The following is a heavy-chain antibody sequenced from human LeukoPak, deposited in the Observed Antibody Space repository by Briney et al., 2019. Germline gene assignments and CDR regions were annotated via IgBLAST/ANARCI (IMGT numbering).Heavy chain of an antibody. CDR2: ISSSSSDT. CDR3: TRDPRLADY. V-gene: IGHV3-11*05. CDR1: GFTFSDHY. J-gene: IGHJ4*02. D-gene: IGHD3-22*01. Sequence: GGSLRLSCAASGFTFSDHYMTWIRQAPWWELEWLSYISSSSSDTNYADSVKGRFTISRDNAKNSLYLQMNTLRAEDTAVYYCTRDPRLADYWGQGTQVTVSS.